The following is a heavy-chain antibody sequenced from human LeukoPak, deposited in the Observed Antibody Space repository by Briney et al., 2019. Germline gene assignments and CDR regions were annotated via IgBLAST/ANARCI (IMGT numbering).Heavy chain of an antibody. J-gene: IGHJ4*02. D-gene: IGHD2-8*01. Sequence: PSETLSLTCTVSGGSISSYYWSWIRQPPGKGLEWIGYIYYSGSTNYNPSLKSRVTISVDTSKNQFSLKLSSVTAADTAVYYCASSGAVPSWYAAYRGQGTLVTVSS. CDR2: IYYSGST. V-gene: IGHV4-59*01. CDR1: GGSISSYY. CDR3: ASSGAVPSWYAAY.